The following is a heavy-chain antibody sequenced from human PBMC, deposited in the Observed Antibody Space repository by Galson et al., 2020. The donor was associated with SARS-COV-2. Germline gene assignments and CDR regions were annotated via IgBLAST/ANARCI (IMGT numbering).Heavy chain of an antibody. CDR3: AREGTYCGGDCYSGMDY. CDR2: IWYDGSNK. D-gene: IGHD2-21*02. J-gene: IGHJ4*02. CDR1: GFTFSSYG. Sequence: GGSLRLSCAASGFTFSSYGMHWVRQAPGKGLEWVAVIWYDGSNKYYADSVKGRFTISRDNSKNTLYLQMNSLRAEDTALYYCAREGTYCGGDCYSGMDYWGQGTLVTVSS. V-gene: IGHV3-33*01.